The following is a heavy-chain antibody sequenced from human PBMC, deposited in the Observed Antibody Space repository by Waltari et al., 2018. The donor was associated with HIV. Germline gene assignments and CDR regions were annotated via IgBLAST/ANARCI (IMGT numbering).Heavy chain of an antibody. CDR1: GASIGANY. V-gene: IGHV4-59*01. CDR3: GREGAPADGYTFRGWFDP. CDR2: IYGSGVT. Sequence: QVQLQESGPGLVKPSETLSLTCTVSGASIGANYWSWIRQSPGKGLEWIAYIYGSGVTNYNPSLKSRVTISVDTSKNQFSLKLSSVTAADTAVYYCGREGAPADGYTFRGWFDPWGQGTLVTVSS. D-gene: IGHD5-12*01. J-gene: IGHJ5*02.